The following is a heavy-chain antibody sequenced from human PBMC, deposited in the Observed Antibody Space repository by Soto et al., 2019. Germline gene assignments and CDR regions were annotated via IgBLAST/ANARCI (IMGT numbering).Heavy chain of an antibody. CDR3: ATSQKGYNWNYFDH. V-gene: IGHV4-39*01. D-gene: IGHD1-1*01. J-gene: IGHJ4*02. Sequence: PSETLSLTCSVSGYSVSSSEYYWAWIRQPPGKGLEWIGSMLYSGLTYYNPSLKSRVTLSVDTSKNQFSVRLNSVTASDTAVYYCATSQKGYNWNYFDHWGQGALVT. CDR2: MLYSGLT. CDR1: GYSVSSSEYY.